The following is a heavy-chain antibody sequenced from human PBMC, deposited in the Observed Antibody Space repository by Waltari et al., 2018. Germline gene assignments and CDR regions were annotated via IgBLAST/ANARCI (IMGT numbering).Heavy chain of an antibody. CDR1: GGSFSCYY. CDR2: INHSGST. CDR3: ARDYGSGSHQFDP. D-gene: IGHD3-10*01. Sequence: QVQLQQWGAVLLKPSAPLSLTCAVYGGSFSCYYWSWIRPPPGTGLEWIGEINHSGSTNHNPSLKSRVTISVDTSKNQFSLKLSSVTAADTAVYYCARDYGSGSHQFDPWGQGTLVTVSS. J-gene: IGHJ5*02. V-gene: IGHV4-34*01.